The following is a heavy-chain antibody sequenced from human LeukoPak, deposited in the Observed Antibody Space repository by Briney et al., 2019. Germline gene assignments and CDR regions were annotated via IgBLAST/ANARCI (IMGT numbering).Heavy chain of an antibody. CDR1: GGSIRSGTDY. CDR3: ARVVWGGDFHYSLDV. D-gene: IGHD7-27*01. V-gene: IGHV4-61*02. J-gene: IGHJ6*03. Sequence: SETLSLTCTVSGGSIRSGTDYWSWIRQPAGKGLEWIGRIYMSGSTDYNPSFKSRVTMSVDTSKNQVSLKLRSVAAADTAVYYCARVVWGGDFHYSLDVWGKGTTVIVSS. CDR2: IYMSGST.